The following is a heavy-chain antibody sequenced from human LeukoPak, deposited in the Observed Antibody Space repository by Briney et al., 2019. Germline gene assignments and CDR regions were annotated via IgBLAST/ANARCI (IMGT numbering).Heavy chain of an antibody. CDR1: GGSINNYY. CDR3: ARHRPAISGFDY. Sequence: PSETLSLTCTVSGGSINNYYWSWIRQPPGKGLEWIGYIYYTGSTNYTPSLKSRVTISVDTSTNQFSLKLTSVTATDTAVYYCARHRPAISGFDYWGQGTLVTVPS. CDR2: IYYTGST. V-gene: IGHV4-59*08. J-gene: IGHJ4*02.